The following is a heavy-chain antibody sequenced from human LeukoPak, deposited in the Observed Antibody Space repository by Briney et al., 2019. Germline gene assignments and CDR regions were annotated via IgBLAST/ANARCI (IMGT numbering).Heavy chain of an antibody. J-gene: IGHJ4*02. CDR3: ARGDRRFEY. CDR1: GFAFGTYW. Sequence: GGSLRLSCAASGFAFGTYWMTWVRQAPGRGLEWVANIKEDGSEKYYVDSVKGRFTISRDNAKNSLYLQITSLRADETAVYYCARGDRRFEYWGQGTLVTVSS. D-gene: IGHD2-21*01. V-gene: IGHV3-7*01. CDR2: IKEDGSEK.